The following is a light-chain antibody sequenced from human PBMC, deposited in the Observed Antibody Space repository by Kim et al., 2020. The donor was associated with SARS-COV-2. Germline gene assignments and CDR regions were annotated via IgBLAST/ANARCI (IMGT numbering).Light chain of an antibody. J-gene: IGLJ3*02. Sequence: GQSITMSCTGTSSDVGGFNYVSWYQQHPGKAPKLMIYDVSTRPSGVSDRFSGSKSGNTASPTISGLQAEDEAVYYCSSYTSSISWVFGGGTQLTVL. CDR2: DVS. CDR3: SSYTSSISWV. CDR1: SSDVGGFNY. V-gene: IGLV2-14*03.